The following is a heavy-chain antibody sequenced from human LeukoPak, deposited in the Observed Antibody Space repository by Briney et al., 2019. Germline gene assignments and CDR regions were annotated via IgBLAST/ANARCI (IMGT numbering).Heavy chain of an antibody. V-gene: IGHV3-21*01. J-gene: IGHJ6*04. CDR2: ISSSSSYI. Sequence: GGSLRLSCAASGFTFSSYSMNWVRQAPGKGLEWVSSISSSSSYIYYADSVKGRFTISRDNAKNSLYLQMNSLRAEDTAVYYCARDTYYDFWSGYPTNYYNVWGKGTTVTVSS. D-gene: IGHD3-3*01. CDR3: ARDTYYDFWSGYPTNYYNV. CDR1: GFTFSSYS.